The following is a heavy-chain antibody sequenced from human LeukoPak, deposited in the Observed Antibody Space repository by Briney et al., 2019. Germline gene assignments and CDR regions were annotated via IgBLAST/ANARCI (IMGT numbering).Heavy chain of an antibody. Sequence: ASVKVSCKASGYTFTSYYMHWVRQAPGQGLEWMGIINPSGGSTSYAQKFQGRVTMTEDTSTDTAYMELSSLRSEDTAVYYCATGARITMHGRRRAFDIWGQGTMVTVSS. CDR3: ATGARITMHGRRRAFDI. D-gene: IGHD3-10*01. CDR1: GYTFTSYY. CDR2: INPSGGST. V-gene: IGHV1-46*01. J-gene: IGHJ3*02.